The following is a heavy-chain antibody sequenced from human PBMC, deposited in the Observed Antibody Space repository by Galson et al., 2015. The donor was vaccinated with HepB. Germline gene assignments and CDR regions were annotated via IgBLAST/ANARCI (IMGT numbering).Heavy chain of an antibody. Sequence: SLRLSCAASGFTFSSYAMSWVRQAPGKGLEWVSAISGSGGSTYYADSVKGRFTISRDNSKNTLYLQMNSLRPEDTAIYYCARDDRGTLGFSASYPEYYYYGTDVWGQGTTVTVSS. V-gene: IGHV3-23*01. CDR3: ARDDRGTLGFSASYPEYYYYGTDV. CDR2: ISGSGGST. CDR1: GFTFSSYA. J-gene: IGHJ6*02. D-gene: IGHD5-18*01.